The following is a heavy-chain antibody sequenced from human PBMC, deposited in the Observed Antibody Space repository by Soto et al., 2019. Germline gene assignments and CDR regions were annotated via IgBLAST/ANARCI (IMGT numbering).Heavy chain of an antibody. Sequence: QVQWVESGGGVVQPGGSLRLSCAASGFTFGRHDMHWVRQAPGKGLEWVAVIGSDGRRASYADSVKGRFTISRDNGQNTLYLQMNSLRAEETAVYYCARDDDYGDNGLDYWGQGSLVSVSS. J-gene: IGHJ4*02. CDR2: IGSDGRRA. V-gene: IGHV3-33*01. CDR1: GFTFGRHD. CDR3: ARDDDYGDNGLDY. D-gene: IGHD4-17*01.